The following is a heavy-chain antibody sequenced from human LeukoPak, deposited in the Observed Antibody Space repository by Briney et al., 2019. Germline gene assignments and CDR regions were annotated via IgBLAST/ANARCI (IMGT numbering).Heavy chain of an antibody. V-gene: IGHV1-18*01. CDR1: GYTFTSYG. D-gene: IGHD5-24*01. Sequence: ASVKVSCKASGYTFTSYGFSWVRQAPGQGLEWMGWISAYNGDTSYAQKLQGRVTMTTDTSTSTVYMELRSLRSDDTAVYYCARDYVGMSTILDFGYWGQGTLVTVSS. J-gene: IGHJ4*02. CDR3: ARDYVGMSTILDFGY. CDR2: ISAYNGDT.